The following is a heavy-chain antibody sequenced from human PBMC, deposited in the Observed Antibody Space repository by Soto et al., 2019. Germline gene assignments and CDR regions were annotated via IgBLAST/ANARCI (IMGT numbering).Heavy chain of an antibody. CDR2: INHSGST. CDR1: GGSFSGYY. V-gene: IGHV4-34*01. D-gene: IGHD3-3*01. J-gene: IGHJ6*02. CDR3: ARGGNKYYDFWSGYARLAPQRAGSQPHLRLTDV. Sequence: PSETLSLTCAVYGGSFSGYYWSWIRQPPGKGLEWIGEINHSGSTHYNPSLKSRVTISVDTSKNQFSLKLSSVTAADTAVYYCARGGNKYYDFWSGYARLAPQRAGSQPHLRLTDVRGQGNTVTVSS.